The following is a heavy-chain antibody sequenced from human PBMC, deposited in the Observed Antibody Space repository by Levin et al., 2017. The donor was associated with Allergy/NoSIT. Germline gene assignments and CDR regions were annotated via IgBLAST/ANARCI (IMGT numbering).Heavy chain of an antibody. V-gene: IGHV4-39*07. Sequence: SETLSLTCTVSGGSISDDSYYWAWVRQPPGKGLEWVGSIYYDGSAYYNPSLKTRLTISVDTSNNQFSLRVNSVTAADTAVYYCAGEPNSPYYYHYGLDVWGPGTTVTVSS. CDR2: IYYDGSA. CDR1: GGSISDDSYY. CDR3: AGEPNSPYYYHYGLDV. J-gene: IGHJ6*02. D-gene: IGHD2/OR15-2a*01.